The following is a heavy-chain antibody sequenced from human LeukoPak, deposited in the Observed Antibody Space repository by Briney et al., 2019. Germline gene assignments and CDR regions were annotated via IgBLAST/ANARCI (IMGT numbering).Heavy chain of an antibody. D-gene: IGHD2-15*01. CDR1: GFTFRSYG. CDR2: IWYDGSNK. V-gene: IGHV3-33*01. J-gene: IGHJ4*02. CDR3: ARDQDMEPTRRGIFDY. Sequence: GGSLRLSCAASGFTFRSYGMHWVRQAPGKGLECVAVIWYDGSNKYHADSVKGRFTISRDNSKNTLYLQMNSVRAEDTAVYYCARDQDMEPTRRGIFDYWGQGTLVTVSS.